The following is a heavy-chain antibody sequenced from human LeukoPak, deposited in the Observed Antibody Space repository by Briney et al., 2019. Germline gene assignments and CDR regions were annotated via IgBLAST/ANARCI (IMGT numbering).Heavy chain of an antibody. V-gene: IGHV4-34*01. CDR2: INHSGST. CDR3: ARRVGRYFGERAYYYYYMDV. J-gene: IGHJ6*03. CDR1: GGSFSGSY. Sequence: SETLSLTCAVYGGSFSGSYWSWIRQPPGKGLEWIGEINHSGSTKYNPSLKSRVTISVDTSKNQFSLKLSSVTAADTAVYYCARRVGRYFGERAYYYYYMDVWGKGTTVTISS. D-gene: IGHD3-10*01.